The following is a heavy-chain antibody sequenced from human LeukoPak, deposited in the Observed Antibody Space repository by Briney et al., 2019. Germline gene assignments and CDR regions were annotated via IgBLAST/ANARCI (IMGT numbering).Heavy chain of an antibody. CDR2: IRYVGINK. Sequence: PGGSLRLSCAASGFTFSTYGMHWVRQAPGKGLEWVSFIRYVGINKYYADSVKGRFTISRDNSKNTLYLQMNSLRAEDTAVYYCAKSRGSGLFDYWGQGTLVTVAS. D-gene: IGHD3-10*01. CDR3: AKSRGSGLFDY. V-gene: IGHV3-30*02. J-gene: IGHJ4*02. CDR1: GFTFSTYG.